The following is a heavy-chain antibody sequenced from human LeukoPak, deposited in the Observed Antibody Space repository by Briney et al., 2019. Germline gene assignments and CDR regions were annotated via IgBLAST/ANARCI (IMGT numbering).Heavy chain of an antibody. CDR1: GGSVSSGSYY. D-gene: IGHD6-13*01. CDR3: ARDNGRSFLYSSSWYGWFDP. Sequence: SETLSLTCTVSGGSVSSGSYYWSWIRQPPGKGLEWTGYIYYSGSTNYNPSLKSRVTISVDTSKNQFSLKLSSVTAVDTGVYYCARDNGRSFLYSSSWYGWFDPWGQGTLVTVSS. J-gene: IGHJ5*02. CDR2: IYYSGST. V-gene: IGHV4-61*01.